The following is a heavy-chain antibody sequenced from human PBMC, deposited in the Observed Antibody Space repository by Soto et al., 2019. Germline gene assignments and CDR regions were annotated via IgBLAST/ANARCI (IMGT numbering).Heavy chain of an antibody. J-gene: IGHJ6*02. CDR1: GFTFSSYG. D-gene: IGHD2-21*02. V-gene: IGHV3-30*18. Sequence: QVQLVESGGGVVQPGRSLRLSCAASGFTFSSYGMHWVRQAPGKGLEWVAVISYDGSNKYYADSVKGRFTISRDNSKNTLYLQMNSLRAEDTAGYYCAKDVEVVTATSPGGYYYYYGMDVWGQGTTVTVSS. CDR2: ISYDGSNK. CDR3: AKDVEVVTATSPGGYYYYYGMDV.